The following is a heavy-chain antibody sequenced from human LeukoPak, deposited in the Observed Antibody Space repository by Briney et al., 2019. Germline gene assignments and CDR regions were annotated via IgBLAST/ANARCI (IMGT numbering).Heavy chain of an antibody. CDR3: ARAQHPDY. CDR1: GFIFSSYW. CDR2: INSDRSIT. J-gene: IGHJ4*02. V-gene: IGHV3-74*01. Sequence: GGSLRLSCAASGFIFSSYWMHWVRQAPGKGLVWVSGINSDRSITRYADSVKGRFTISRDNVKNTLYLQMNSLRAEDTAVYYCARAQHPDYWGQGTLVTVSS. D-gene: IGHD2-2*01.